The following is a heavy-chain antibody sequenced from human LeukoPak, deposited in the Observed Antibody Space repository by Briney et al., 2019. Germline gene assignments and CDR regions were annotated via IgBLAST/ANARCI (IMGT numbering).Heavy chain of an antibody. V-gene: IGHV1-69*05. J-gene: IGHJ4*02. CDR1: GGTFNSYA. CDR3: ASLLDYGDASAFDY. CDR2: ITPIFGTT. Sequence: GASVKVSCKASGGTFNSYAISWVRQAPGQGLEWMGRITPIFGTTNYAQKFQGRVTIITDESTSTAYMELSGLRSEDTAVYYCASLLDYGDASAFDYWGQGTLVTVSS. D-gene: IGHD4-17*01.